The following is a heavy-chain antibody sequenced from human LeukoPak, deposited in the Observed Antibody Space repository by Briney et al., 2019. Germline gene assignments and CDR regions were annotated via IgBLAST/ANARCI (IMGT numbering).Heavy chain of an antibody. CDR1: GGSFSGYY. Sequence: SETLSLTCVVYGGSFSGYYWSWIRQPPGKGLEWIGEINHSGSTNYNPSLKSRVTISVDTSKNQFSLKLSSVTAADTAVYYCARDALYYYGSGSYQLWGQGTLVTVSS. J-gene: IGHJ4*02. CDR3: ARDALYYYGSGSYQL. V-gene: IGHV4-34*01. D-gene: IGHD3-10*01. CDR2: INHSGST.